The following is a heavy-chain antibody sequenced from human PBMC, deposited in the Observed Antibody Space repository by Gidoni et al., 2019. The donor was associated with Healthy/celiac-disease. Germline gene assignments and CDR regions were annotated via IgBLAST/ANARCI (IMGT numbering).Heavy chain of an antibody. CDR1: GGSFSGYY. J-gene: IGHJ4*02. CDR3: AGVVRGWCDY. Sequence: QVQLQQWGAGLLKPSETLSLTCAVYGGSFSGYYWGWIRQPPGKGLEWIGEINHSGSTNYNPALKSRVTISVDTSKDQFSLKLSSVTAAGTAVYYWAGVVRGWCDYWGQGTLVTVSS. CDR2: INHSGST. D-gene: IGHD6-19*01. V-gene: IGHV4-34*01.